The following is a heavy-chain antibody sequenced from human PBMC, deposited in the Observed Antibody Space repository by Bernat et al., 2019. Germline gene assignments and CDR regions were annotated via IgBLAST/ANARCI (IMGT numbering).Heavy chain of an antibody. CDR3: ARQDGSGSFSENFFDS. CDR2: IYYSGTT. J-gene: IGHJ4*01. V-gene: IGHV4-39*01. Sequence: QLQLQESGPGLVKPSETLSLTCIVSGGSISSGRYNWGWIRQPPGKGLEWIASIYYSGTTYYNPSLKSRVTLHVDTSKNRFSLKLSSVTAADTAVYYCARQDGSGSFSENFFDSWGHGTLVTVSA. D-gene: IGHD3-10*01. CDR1: GGSISSGRYN.